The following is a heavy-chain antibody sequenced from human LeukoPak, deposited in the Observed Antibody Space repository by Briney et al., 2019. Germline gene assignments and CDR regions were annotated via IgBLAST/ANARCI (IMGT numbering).Heavy chain of an antibody. V-gene: IGHV4-4*07. CDR2: IYTSGST. Sequence: SETLSLTCTVSGGSISGYYWSWIRQPAGKGLEWIGRIYTSGSTNYNPSLKSRVAMSVDTSKNQFSLKLSSVTAADTAVYYCAGMYYDILTGQSDYWGQRTLVTVSS. D-gene: IGHD3-9*01. J-gene: IGHJ4*02. CDR1: GGSISGYY. CDR3: AGMYYDILTGQSDY.